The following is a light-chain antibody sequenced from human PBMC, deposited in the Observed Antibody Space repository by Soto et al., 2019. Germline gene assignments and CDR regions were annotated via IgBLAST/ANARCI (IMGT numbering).Light chain of an antibody. V-gene: IGLV1-44*01. Sequence: QAVVTQPPSASGTPGQTVAISCSGTNSNIGSYTVNWYQQFPGTAPRLLIYGNIQRPSGVPDRFSGSKSDTSASLAISGLLSEDESDYHCAAWDDSLNAWVFGGGTKLTVL. CDR2: GNI. CDR1: NSNIGSYT. CDR3: AAWDDSLNAWV. J-gene: IGLJ3*02.